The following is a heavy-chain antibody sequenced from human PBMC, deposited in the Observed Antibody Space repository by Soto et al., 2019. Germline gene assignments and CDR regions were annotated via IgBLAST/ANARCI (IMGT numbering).Heavy chain of an antibody. V-gene: IGHV3-9*01. CDR2: ISWNSGSI. CDR3: AKDNV. CDR1: GFTFDNYA. Sequence: SLRLSCLFSGFTFDNYAIFWVRQAPGKGLEWVSGISWNSGSIEYADSVKGRFTISRDNAKNSLFLQMNSLRPDDTAMYYCAKDNVWGRGITVTVSS. J-gene: IGHJ6*04.